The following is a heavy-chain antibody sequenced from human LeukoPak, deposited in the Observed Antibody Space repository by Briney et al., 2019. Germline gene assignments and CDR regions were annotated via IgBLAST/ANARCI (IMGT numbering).Heavy chain of an antibody. Sequence: SETLSLTCTVSGGSISSYYWSWIRQPPGKGLEWIGYIYYSGSTNYNPSLKSRVTISVDTSKNQFSLKLSSVTAADTAVYYCARGLGYGGNSSYWGQGTLVIVSS. D-gene: IGHD4-23*01. V-gene: IGHV4-59*12. CDR2: IYYSGST. J-gene: IGHJ4*02. CDR3: ARGLGYGGNSSY. CDR1: GGSISSYY.